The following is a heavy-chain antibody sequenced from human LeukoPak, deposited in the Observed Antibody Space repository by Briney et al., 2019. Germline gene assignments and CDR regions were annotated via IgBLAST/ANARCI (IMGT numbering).Heavy chain of an antibody. J-gene: IGHJ6*03. CDR3: ATEPGSGSYSRYYYYYIDV. V-gene: IGHV4-61*02. D-gene: IGHD1-26*01. Sequence: SQTLSLTXTVSGGSISSGSYYWSWIRQPAGKGLEWIGRIYTRGSTNYNPSLKSRVTISIDTSKNQFSLKLSSVTAADTAVYYCATEPGSGSYSRYYYYYIDVWGKGTTVTVSS. CDR2: IYTRGST. CDR1: GGSISSGSYY.